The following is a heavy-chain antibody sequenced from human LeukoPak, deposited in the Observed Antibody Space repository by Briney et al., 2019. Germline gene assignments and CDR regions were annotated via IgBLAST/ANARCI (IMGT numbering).Heavy chain of an antibody. J-gene: IGHJ5*02. CDR1: GFTFSSYSMN. V-gene: IGHV4-39*01. D-gene: IGHD3-22*01. Sequence: PGGSLRLSCAASGFTFSSYSMNWVRQPPGKGLEWIGSIYYSGSTYYNPSLKSRVTISVDTSKNQFSLKLSSVTAADTAVYYCARPGEDSSGYPNWFDPWGQGTLVTVSS. CDR3: ARPGEDSSGYPNWFDP. CDR2: IYYSGST.